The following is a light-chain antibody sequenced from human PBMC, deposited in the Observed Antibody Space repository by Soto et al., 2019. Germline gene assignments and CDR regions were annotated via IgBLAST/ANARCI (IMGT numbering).Light chain of an antibody. J-gene: IGKJ3*01. CDR1: QSVNNN. CDR3: QQYGHSPPFT. V-gene: IGKV3-15*01. CDR2: GAS. Sequence: EIILTQSPASLSVSPGERATLSCRASQSVNNNLAWYQQKPGQAPRLLIYGASTRATGIPGRFRGSGSGTAFTLTITSLQSEDFAVYFCQQYGHSPPFTFGPGTKVDFK.